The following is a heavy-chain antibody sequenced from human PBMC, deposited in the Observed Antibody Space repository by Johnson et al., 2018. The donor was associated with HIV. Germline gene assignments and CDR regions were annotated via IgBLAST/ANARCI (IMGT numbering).Heavy chain of an antibody. V-gene: IGHV3-30*04. D-gene: IGHD2/OR15-2a*01. J-gene: IGHJ3*02. CDR1: GFTFSSYA. CDR2: ISSDGSGK. Sequence: QVQLVESGGGVVQPGRSLRLSCAASGFTFSSYAMHWVRQAPGKGLEWVAVISSDGSGKYYADSVRGRFTISRDNAKNSLYLQMKSLRAEDTALYYCAREEEYRYAFDIWGQGTMVTVSS. CDR3: AREEEYRYAFDI.